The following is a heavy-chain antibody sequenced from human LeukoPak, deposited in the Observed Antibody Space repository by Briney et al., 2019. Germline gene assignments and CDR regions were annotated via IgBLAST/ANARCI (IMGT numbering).Heavy chain of an antibody. J-gene: IGHJ4*02. CDR2: ISAYNGNT. D-gene: IGHD6-13*01. CDR3: ARGHSTLDY. Sequence: GASVKVSFNSSGYTFTSYGICWGRHAPGQGLEWMGWISAYNGNTNYAQKLQGRVTMTTDTSTSTAYMELRSLRSDDTAVYYCARGHSTLDYWGQGTLVTVSS. V-gene: IGHV1-18*01. CDR1: GYTFTSYG.